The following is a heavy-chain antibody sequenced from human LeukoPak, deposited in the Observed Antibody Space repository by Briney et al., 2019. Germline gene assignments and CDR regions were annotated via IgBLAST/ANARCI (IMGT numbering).Heavy chain of an antibody. CDR1: GFTFSSYS. D-gene: IGHD3-10*01. CDR3: ARGGRGSGLETFDY. CDR2: ISSSSSTI. Sequence: GGSLRLSCAASGFTFSSYSMNWVRQAPGKGLEWVSYISSSSSTIYYADSVKGRFTISRDNAKNSLYLQMNSLRAEDTAVYYCARGGRGSGLETFDYWGQGTLVTVSS. V-gene: IGHV3-48*01. J-gene: IGHJ4*02.